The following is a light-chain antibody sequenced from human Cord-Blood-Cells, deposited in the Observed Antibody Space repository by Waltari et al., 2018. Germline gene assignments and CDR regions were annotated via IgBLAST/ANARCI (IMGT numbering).Light chain of an antibody. Sequence: QSALTQPASVSGSPGQSITISCPGTSSDVGGYNYVSWYQQHPGKAPTLMIYDVSNRPSGVSNRSSGSKSGNTAALTISGLQAEDEADYYCSSYTSSSTVVFGGGTKLTVL. CDR1: SSDVGGYNY. V-gene: IGLV2-14*01. J-gene: IGLJ2*01. CDR3: SSYTSSSTVV. CDR2: DVS.